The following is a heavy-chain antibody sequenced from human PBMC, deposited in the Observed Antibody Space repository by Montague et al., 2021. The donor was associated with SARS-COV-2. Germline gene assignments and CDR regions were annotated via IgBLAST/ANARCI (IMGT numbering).Heavy chain of an antibody. D-gene: IGHD1-14*01. V-gene: IGHV4-59*02. CDR1: GASVSSSD. Sequence: SETLSLTCIVSGASVSSSDWGWIRQSPGTGLEWIGYFYSVGSTDYNPSLKSRVTISRDTSKNQFSLKVRSVTVADTAIYYCARETRTADAFDIWGQGTMVTVSS. CDR2: FYSVGST. J-gene: IGHJ3*02. CDR3: ARETRTADAFDI.